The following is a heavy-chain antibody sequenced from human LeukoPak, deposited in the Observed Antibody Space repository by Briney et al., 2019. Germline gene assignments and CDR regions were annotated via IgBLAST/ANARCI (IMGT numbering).Heavy chain of an antibody. J-gene: IGHJ4*02. CDR2: ISWNSGAI. CDR3: VSGPDGASY. CDR1: GFTFDDFA. Sequence: PGRSLRLSCAASGFTFDDFAMHWVRQAPGKGLEWVSSISWNSGAIGYADSVKGRFTISRDNAKNTLFLQMNSLRGDDTAVYYCVSGPDGASYWGQGTLVTVSS. V-gene: IGHV3-9*01. D-gene: IGHD2-15*01.